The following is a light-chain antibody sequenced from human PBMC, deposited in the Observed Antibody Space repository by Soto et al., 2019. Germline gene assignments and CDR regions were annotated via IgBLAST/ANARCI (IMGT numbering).Light chain of an antibody. CDR2: TAS. Sequence: TPMTQSPSSLSPSVVDRVTITCPANHDINNYLNWYQEKPGKAPNLLIFTASRLQSGVPSRFSGSGSGTDFTLTSSRLQPDDFATYYCQQSYTTPTFGPGTKVDIK. V-gene: IGKV1-39*01. CDR3: QQSYTTPT. CDR1: HDINNY. J-gene: IGKJ3*01.